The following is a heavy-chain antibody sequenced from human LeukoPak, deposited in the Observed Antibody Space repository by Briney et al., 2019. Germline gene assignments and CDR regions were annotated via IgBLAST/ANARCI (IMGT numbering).Heavy chain of an antibody. CDR1: GFTFSHYA. D-gene: IGHD4-11*01. V-gene: IGHV3-33*06. J-gene: IGHJ4*02. CDR2: IWNDGSDK. CDR3: AKDAERGFDFSNSLQS. Sequence: PGRSLRLSCTTSGFTFSHYAMHWVRQAPGKELQWVAVIWNDGSDKYYGDSVQGRFTISRDNSKKTVYLQLSSLRVEDTAVYYCAKDAERGFDFSNSLQSWGQGTLVTVSS.